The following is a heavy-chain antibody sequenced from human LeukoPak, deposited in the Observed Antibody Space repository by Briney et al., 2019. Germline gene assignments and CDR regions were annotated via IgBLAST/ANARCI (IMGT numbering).Heavy chain of an antibody. CDR1: GGSIRSYY. CDR3: ARVESGYGSLYFDH. D-gene: IGHD3-10*01. CDR2: IYNDEKT. J-gene: IGHJ4*02. Sequence: MPSETLSLTCTVSGGSIRSYYWSWIRLPAGKGLEWIGLIYNDEKTNYNPSLRSRLTMSVDTSKNQFSLKVRSVTAARTAVYFCARVESGYGSLYFDHWGQGTPVTVSS. V-gene: IGHV4-4*07.